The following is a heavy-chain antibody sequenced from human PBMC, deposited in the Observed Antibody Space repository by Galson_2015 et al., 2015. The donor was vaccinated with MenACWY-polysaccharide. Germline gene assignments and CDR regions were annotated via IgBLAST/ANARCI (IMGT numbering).Heavy chain of an antibody. J-gene: IGHJ4*02. V-gene: IGHV3-23*01. CDR1: GFTFSTYA. Sequence: SLRLSCAASGFTFSTYAMSWVRQAPGKGLEWVSAISGSGGSTYYADSVKGRFTVSRDNSKNTLYLQMNSLRAEDTAVYFCAKRTIFGSGNYKNTPFEYWGQGTLVTVSS. CDR3: AKRTIFGSGNYKNTPFEY. D-gene: IGHD3-10*01. CDR2: ISGSGGST.